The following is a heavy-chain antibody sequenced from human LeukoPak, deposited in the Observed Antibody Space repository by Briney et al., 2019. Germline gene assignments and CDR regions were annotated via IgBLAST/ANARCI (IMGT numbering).Heavy chain of an antibody. J-gene: IGHJ6*04. V-gene: IGHV1-69*13. CDR1: GGTFSSYA. D-gene: IGHD1-1*01. CDR2: IIPIFGTA. CDR3: ALATGTTGTSDA. Sequence: ASVKVSCKASGGTFSSYAISWVRQAPGQGLEWMGGIIPIFGTAKYAQKFQGRVTITADESTSTAYMELSSLRSEDTAVYYCALATGTTGTSDAWGKGTTVTISS.